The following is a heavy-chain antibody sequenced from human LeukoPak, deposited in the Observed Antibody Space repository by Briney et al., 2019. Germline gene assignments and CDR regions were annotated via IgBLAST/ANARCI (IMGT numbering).Heavy chain of an antibody. Sequence: ASVKVSCKASGYTFTSYGISWVRQAPGQGLEWMGWISAYNGNTNYAQKLQGRVTMTTDTSTSTAYMELRSLRSDDTAVYYCARDGAYYYDSSGQTPFDYWGQGTLVTVSS. J-gene: IGHJ4*02. CDR1: GYTFTSYG. CDR3: ARDGAYYYDSSGQTPFDY. CDR2: ISAYNGNT. D-gene: IGHD3-22*01. V-gene: IGHV1-18*01.